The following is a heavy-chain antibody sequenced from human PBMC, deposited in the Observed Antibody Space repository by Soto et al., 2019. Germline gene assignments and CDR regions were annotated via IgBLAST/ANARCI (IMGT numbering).Heavy chain of an antibody. J-gene: IGHJ6*02. CDR3: ARGPVTTPSYSYYYGMDV. Sequence: SVKVSCKASGGTFSSYAISWVRQAPGQGLEWMGGIIPIFGTANYAQKFQGRVTITADESTSTAYMELSSLRSEDTAAYYCARGPVTTPSYSYYYGMDVWGQGTTVTVSS. CDR1: GGTFSSYA. D-gene: IGHD4-4*01. V-gene: IGHV1-69*13. CDR2: IIPIFGTA.